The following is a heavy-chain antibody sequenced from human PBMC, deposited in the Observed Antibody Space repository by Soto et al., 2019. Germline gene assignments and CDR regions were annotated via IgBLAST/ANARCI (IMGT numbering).Heavy chain of an antibody. V-gene: IGHV4-4*03. CDR3: VFPATADFDY. CDR1: GFSLSGSNW. Sequence: PDTMSVTCVCSGFSLSGSNWLIWVRPPPGKGLEWIGEIYHSGTTNYSPSLKSRVIISADMSKNHFSLTLTSVTAADTAVYYCVFPATADFDYWGQGTPVNVSA. CDR2: IYHSGTT. D-gene: IGHD6-13*01. J-gene: IGHJ4*02.